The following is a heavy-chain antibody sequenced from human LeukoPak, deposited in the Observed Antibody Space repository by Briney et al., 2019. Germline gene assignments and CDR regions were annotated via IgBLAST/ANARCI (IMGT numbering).Heavy chain of an antibody. CDR2: INHSGTT. Sequence: SETLSLTCTVSGGSLSDYYWSWIRQPPGKGLEWIGEINHSGTTNYSPSLKSRVSISVDTSKNQFSLKLNSVTAADAAMYYCASHYSSGSYRYTGSFDSWGQGMLVNVSS. CDR3: ASHYSSGSYRYTGSFDS. V-gene: IGHV4-34*01. J-gene: IGHJ4*02. D-gene: IGHD3-16*02. CDR1: GGSLSDYY.